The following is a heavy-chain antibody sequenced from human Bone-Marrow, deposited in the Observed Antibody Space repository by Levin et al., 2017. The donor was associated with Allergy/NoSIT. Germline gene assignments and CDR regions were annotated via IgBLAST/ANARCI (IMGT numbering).Heavy chain of an antibody. CDR2: INSDGTII. D-gene: IGHD1-26*01. CDR1: GFTFSGYW. Sequence: PGGSLRLSCVASGFTFSGYWMHWVRQAPGKGLVWVSRINSDGTIISYADSVEGRFTISRDNAKNTVYLQMNSLRADDTAVYHCTSDLLGTTNYWGQGILVTVSS. CDR3: TSDLLGTTNY. J-gene: IGHJ4*02. V-gene: IGHV3-74*01.